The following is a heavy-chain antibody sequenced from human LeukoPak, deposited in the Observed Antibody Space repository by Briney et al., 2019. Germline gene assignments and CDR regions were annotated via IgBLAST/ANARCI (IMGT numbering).Heavy chain of an antibody. CDR1: GYTFTSYY. Sequence: GASVKVSRKASGYTFTSYYMHWVRQAPGQGLEWMGIINPSGGSTSYAQKFQGRVTMTRDTSTSTVYMELSSLGSEDTAVYYCARDQLGSYGLGYWGQGTLVTVSS. V-gene: IGHV1-46*01. D-gene: IGHD5-18*01. CDR2: INPSGGST. J-gene: IGHJ4*02. CDR3: ARDQLGSYGLGY.